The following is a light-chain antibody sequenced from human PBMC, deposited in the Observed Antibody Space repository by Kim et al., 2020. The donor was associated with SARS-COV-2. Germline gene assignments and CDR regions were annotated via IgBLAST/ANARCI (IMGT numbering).Light chain of an antibody. CDR3: QQYESSTYT. CDR1: QSVGSSY. V-gene: IGKV3-20*01. Sequence: EIVLTQSPGTLSLSPGERATLSCRASQSVGSSYLAWYQQKPGQAPRLLIYGSSSRATGIPDRLSGSGSETDFTLTISRLEPEDFAVYYWQQYESSTYTFGQGTMLEI. CDR2: GSS. J-gene: IGKJ2*01.